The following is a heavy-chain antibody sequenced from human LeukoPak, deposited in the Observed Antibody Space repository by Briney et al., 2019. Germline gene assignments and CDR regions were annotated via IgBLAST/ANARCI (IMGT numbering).Heavy chain of an antibody. V-gene: IGHV4-38-2*01. J-gene: IGHJ4*02. Sequence: PSETLSLTCAVSGYSISSGYYWVWIRQPPGKGLEWIGSIYHSGSTYYNPSLKSRVTISVDTSKNQFSLKLSSVTAADTAVYYCARALVGATTLFDYWGQGTLVTVSS. CDR2: IYHSGST. CDR1: GYSISSGYY. CDR3: ARALVGATTLFDY. D-gene: IGHD1-26*01.